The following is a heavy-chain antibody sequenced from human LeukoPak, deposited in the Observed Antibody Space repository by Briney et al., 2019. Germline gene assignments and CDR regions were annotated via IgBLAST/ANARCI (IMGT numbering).Heavy chain of an antibody. CDR1: GGSISSSNW. D-gene: IGHD2-15*01. J-gene: IGHJ6*03. CDR3: ARAGFTHPYSYYYYYMDV. Sequence: PSGTLSLTCAVSGGSISSSNWWSWVRQPPGKGLEWIGEIYHSGSTNYNPSLKSRVTISVDKSKNQFSLKLSSVTAADTAVYYCARAGFTHPYSYYYYYMDVWGKGTTVTVSS. V-gene: IGHV4-4*02. CDR2: IYHSGST.